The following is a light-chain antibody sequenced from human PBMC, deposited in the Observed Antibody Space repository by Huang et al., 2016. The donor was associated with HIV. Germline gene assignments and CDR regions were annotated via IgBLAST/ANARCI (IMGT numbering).Light chain of an antibody. Sequence: DIQMTQSPSSLSASVGDRVTITCRASQGSSNSLSCYQQKPGKAPKLLLYAASRLESGVPSRFIGSGSGTDYTLIISSLQPEDFATYYCQQYYSTRQTFGQGTKVEIK. CDR2: AAS. CDR1: QGSSNS. J-gene: IGKJ1*01. CDR3: QQYYSTRQT. V-gene: IGKV1-NL1*01.